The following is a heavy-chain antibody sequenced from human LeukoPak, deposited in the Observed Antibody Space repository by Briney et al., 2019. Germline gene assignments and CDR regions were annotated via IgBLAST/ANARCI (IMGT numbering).Heavy chain of an antibody. CDR1: GFTFSSYT. V-gene: IGHV3-23*01. CDR2: IRGRGGST. D-gene: IGHD3-10*02. Sequence: GGSLRLSCAASGFTFSSYTMSWVRQAPGWVLEWVSAIRGRGGSTYYADSVKGRFTTPRDNATNSLYLQMNRLTAEDTAVYYCAELGITMIGGVWGKGTTVTISS. J-gene: IGHJ6*04. CDR3: AELGITMIGGV.